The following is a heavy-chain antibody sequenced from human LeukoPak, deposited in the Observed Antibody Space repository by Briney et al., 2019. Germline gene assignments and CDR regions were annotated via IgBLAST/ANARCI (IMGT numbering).Heavy chain of an antibody. CDR1: GGSISSGDDY. CDR3: ARAVGDPPHFDY. D-gene: IGHD3-10*01. CDR2: IYDSGSA. V-gene: IGHV4-30-4*01. Sequence: SQTLSLTCTVSGGSISSGDDYWSWIRQPPGKGLEGIVYIYDSGSAYYSPSLKIRVTISVDTSKTQFSLKLSSVTAADTAVYYCARAVGDPPHFDYWGQGTLVTVSS. J-gene: IGHJ4*02.